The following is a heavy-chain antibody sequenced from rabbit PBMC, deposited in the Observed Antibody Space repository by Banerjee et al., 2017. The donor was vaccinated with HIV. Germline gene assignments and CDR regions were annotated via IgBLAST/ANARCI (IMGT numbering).Heavy chain of an antibody. D-gene: IGHD8-1*01. J-gene: IGHJ3*01. V-gene: IGHV1S40*01. Sequence: MCWVRQAPGKGLEWIACINTSSGNTVYATWAKGRFTISKTSWTTVTLQMTSLTAADTATYFCARLPNSGDAGYSYRLTRLDLWG. CDR3: ARLPNSGDAGYSYRLTRLDL. CDR2: INTSSGNT.